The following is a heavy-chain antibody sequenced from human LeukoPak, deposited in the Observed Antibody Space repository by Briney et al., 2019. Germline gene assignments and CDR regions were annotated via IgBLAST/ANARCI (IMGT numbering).Heavy chain of an antibody. CDR2: IYYSGST. V-gene: IGHV4-59*12. Sequence: SETLSLTCTVSGGSISSYYWSWIRQPPGKGLEWIGYIYYSGSTYYNPSLKSRVTISADTSKNQFSLKLSSVTAADTAVYYYAREEVVPAAIRSSAFDIWGQGTMVTVSS. CDR1: GGSISSYY. J-gene: IGHJ3*02. D-gene: IGHD2-2*01. CDR3: AREEVVPAAIRSSAFDI.